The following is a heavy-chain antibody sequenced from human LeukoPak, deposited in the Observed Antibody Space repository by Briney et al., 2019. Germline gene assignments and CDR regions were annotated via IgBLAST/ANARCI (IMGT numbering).Heavy chain of an antibody. CDR3: AARTYYGSYYGH. Sequence: ASVKVSCKVSGYTLTELSMHWVRQAPGKGLEWMGGFNPEDGETIYAQKFQGRVTMTEDTSTDTAYMELSSLRSEDTAVYYCAARTYYGSYYGHWGQGTLVTVSS. CDR1: GYTLTELS. D-gene: IGHD1-26*01. V-gene: IGHV1-24*01. J-gene: IGHJ4*02. CDR2: FNPEDGET.